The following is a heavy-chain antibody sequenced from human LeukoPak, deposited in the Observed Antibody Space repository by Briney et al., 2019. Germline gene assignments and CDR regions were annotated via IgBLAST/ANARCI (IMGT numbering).Heavy chain of an antibody. V-gene: IGHV1-69*04. Sequence: GASVKVSCKASGGTFRSYSINWVRQAPGQGLEWMGRIIPIAGIVNYAQKFQDRVTITADESTTTATVYITLTGLTSEDTAVYYCARDGSGVWFDYWGQGTLVTVSS. J-gene: IGHJ4*02. CDR2: IIPIAGIV. CDR3: ARDGSGVWFDY. CDR1: GGTFRSYS.